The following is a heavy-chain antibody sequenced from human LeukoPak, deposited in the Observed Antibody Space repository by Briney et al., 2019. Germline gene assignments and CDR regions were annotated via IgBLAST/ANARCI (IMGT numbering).Heavy chain of an antibody. CDR1: GFTFSSYA. V-gene: IGHV3-53*01. Sequence: GGSLRLSCAASGFTFSSYAMSWVRQAPGKGLEWVSVIYSGGDIYYAHSVKGRFTISRDSSKNTLYLQMNSLRVEDTAVHYCARAAGDRIGYFDLWGRGTLVTVSS. CDR2: IYSGGDI. D-gene: IGHD7-27*01. CDR3: ARAAGDRIGYFDL. J-gene: IGHJ2*01.